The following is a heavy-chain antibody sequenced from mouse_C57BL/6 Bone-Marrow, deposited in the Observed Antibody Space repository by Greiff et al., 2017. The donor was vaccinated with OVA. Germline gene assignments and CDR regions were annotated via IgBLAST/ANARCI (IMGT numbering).Heavy chain of an antibody. CDR2: INPNNGGT. Sequence: VQLKESGPELVKPGASVKIPCKASGYTFTDYNMDWVKQSHGKSLEWIGDINPNNGGTIYNQKFKGKATLTVDKSSSTAYMELRSLTSEDTAVYYWAREGDDYPYWYFDVWGTGTTVTVSS. V-gene: IGHV1-18*01. CDR1: GYTFTDYN. D-gene: IGHD2-4*01. CDR3: AREGDDYPYWYFDV. J-gene: IGHJ1*03.